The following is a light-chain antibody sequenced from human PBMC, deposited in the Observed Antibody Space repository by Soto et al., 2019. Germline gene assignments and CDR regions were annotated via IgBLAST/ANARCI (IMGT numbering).Light chain of an antibody. V-gene: IGKV1-5*03. J-gene: IGKJ4*01. Sequence: DIQMTQSPSTLSASVGDRVTITCRASQTISSWLAWYQQKPGKAPKLLIYKASTLKSGVPSRFSGSGSGTDFTLTISSLQPEDFATYYCQQVNTYPLTFGGGTKVDIK. CDR1: QTISSW. CDR2: KAS. CDR3: QQVNTYPLT.